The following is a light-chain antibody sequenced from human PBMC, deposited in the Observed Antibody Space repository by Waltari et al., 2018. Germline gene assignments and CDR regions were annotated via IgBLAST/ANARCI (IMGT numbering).Light chain of an antibody. V-gene: IGLV1-47*01. J-gene: IGLJ2*01. CDR1: HSNIGSNF. Sequence: QSVLTQPPSMSGTPGQRVTISCSGSHSNIGSNFVYWYQQFPGMAPRLLIFENSRRPSGVPDRFSASKAGASASLAINGLRSEDEAHYHCASWDDSLRGRVFGGGTRLTVL. CDR2: ENS. CDR3: ASWDDSLRGRV.